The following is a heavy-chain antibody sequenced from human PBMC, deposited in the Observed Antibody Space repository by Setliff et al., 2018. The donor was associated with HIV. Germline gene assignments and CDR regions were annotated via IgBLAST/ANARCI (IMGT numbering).Heavy chain of an antibody. V-gene: IGHV3-21*01. CDR1: GFTFSTSG. CDR3: ARDKDEDYGSTSFDY. Sequence: PGGSLRLSCAASGFTFSTSGMNWVRQAPGKGLEWVSSISSRGGSVYYADSVRGRFTISRDNANNLLYLQMNSLRAEDTAVYYCARDKDEDYGSTSFDYWGQGILVTVSS. D-gene: IGHD4-17*01. CDR2: ISSRGGSV. J-gene: IGHJ4*02.